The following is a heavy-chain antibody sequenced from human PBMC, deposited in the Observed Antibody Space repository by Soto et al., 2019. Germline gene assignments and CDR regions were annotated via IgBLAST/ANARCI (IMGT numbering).Heavy chain of an antibody. V-gene: IGHV3-23*01. Sequence: PGGSLRLSCAASGFTFSSYAMSWVRQAPGKGLEWVSAISGSGGSTYYADSVKGRFTISRDNSKNTLYLQMNSLRAEDTVVYYCAKVTTPGQDYEDAFDIWGQGTMVTVSS. J-gene: IGHJ3*02. CDR1: GFTFSSYA. CDR2: ISGSGGST. D-gene: IGHD4-17*01. CDR3: AKVTTPGQDYEDAFDI.